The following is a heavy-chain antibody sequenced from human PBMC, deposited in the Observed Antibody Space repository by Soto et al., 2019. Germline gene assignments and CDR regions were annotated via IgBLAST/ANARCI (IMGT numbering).Heavy chain of an antibody. CDR3: ARAKGKRGPDAFDI. CDR2: ISSSSSYI. V-gene: IGHV3-21*01. Sequence: PGGSLRLSCAASGFTFSSYSMNWVRQAPGKGLEWASSISSSSSYIYYADSVKGRFTISRDNAKNSLYLQMNSLRAEDTAVYYCARAKGKRGPDAFDIWGQGTMVTVSS. J-gene: IGHJ3*02. CDR1: GFTFSSYS.